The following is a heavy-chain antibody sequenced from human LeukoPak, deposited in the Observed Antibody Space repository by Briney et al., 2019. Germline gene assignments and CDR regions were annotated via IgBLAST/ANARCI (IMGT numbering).Heavy chain of an antibody. CDR1: GYTFTSYG. D-gene: IGHD3-10*01. V-gene: IGHV1-46*01. CDR3: ARLYGSGANGGYYFDY. J-gene: IGHJ4*02. CDR2: INPSGGST. Sequence: ASVKVSCKASGYTFTSYGISWVRQAPGQGLEWMGIINPSGGSTSYAQKFQGRVTMTRDMSTSTVYMELSSLRSEDTAVYYCARLYGSGANGGYYFDYWGQGTLVTVSS.